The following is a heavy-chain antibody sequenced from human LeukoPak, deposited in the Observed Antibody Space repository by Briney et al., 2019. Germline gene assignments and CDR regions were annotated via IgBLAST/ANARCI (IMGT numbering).Heavy chain of an antibody. CDR1: GYTLTELS. V-gene: IGHV1-24*01. Sequence: ASVKVSCKVSGYTLTELSMHWVRQAPGKGLEWMGGFDPEDGETIYAQKFQGRVTMTEDTSTDTAYMELSSLRSEDTAVYYCATDYYGSGPEKYYFDYWGQGTLVTVSS. CDR3: ATDYYGSGPEKYYFDY. J-gene: IGHJ4*02. D-gene: IGHD3-10*01. CDR2: FDPEDGET.